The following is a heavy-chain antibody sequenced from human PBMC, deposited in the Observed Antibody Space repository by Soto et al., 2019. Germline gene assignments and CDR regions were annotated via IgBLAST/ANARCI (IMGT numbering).Heavy chain of an antibody. J-gene: IGHJ5*02. Sequence: EEQLLESGGDLVQPGGSLRLSCAASGFSISSYAMSWVRQAPGKGLEWVSALSGSGDRTYYADSVRGRFTISRDNSKNTLYLQMNSLTADETAVYYCAKDGSGIATAANWFDPWGQGTLVTVSP. CDR1: GFSISSYA. CDR2: LSGSGDRT. D-gene: IGHD6-13*01. CDR3: AKDGSGIATAANWFDP. V-gene: IGHV3-23*01.